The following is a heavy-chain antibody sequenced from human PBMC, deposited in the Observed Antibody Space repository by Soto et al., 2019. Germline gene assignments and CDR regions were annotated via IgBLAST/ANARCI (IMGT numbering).Heavy chain of an antibody. CDR1: GGTFSSYA. V-gene: IGHV1-69*13. Sequence: SVKVSCKASGGTFSSYAISWVRQAPGQGLEWMGGIIPIFGTANYAQKFQGRVTITADESTSTAYMELSSLRSEDTAVYYCARSSVSTPYYYYYGMDVWGQGTTVTVSS. J-gene: IGHJ6*02. CDR3: ARSSVSTPYYYYYGMDV. D-gene: IGHD3-16*01. CDR2: IIPIFGTA.